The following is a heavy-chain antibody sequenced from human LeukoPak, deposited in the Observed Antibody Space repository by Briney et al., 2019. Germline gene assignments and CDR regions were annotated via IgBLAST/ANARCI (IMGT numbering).Heavy chain of an antibody. CDR3: ASDPARDYYDTSGYFRWVDY. J-gene: IGHJ4*02. CDR1: GFTFSDYY. Sequence: GGSLRLSCAASGFTFSDYYMSWIRQAPGKGLEWVSYISGSGSTIYYADSVKGRFTISRDNAKNSLYLQMNSLRAEDTAVYYCASDPARDYYDTSGYFRWVDYWGQGTLATVSS. CDR2: ISGSGSTI. V-gene: IGHV3-11*01. D-gene: IGHD3-22*01.